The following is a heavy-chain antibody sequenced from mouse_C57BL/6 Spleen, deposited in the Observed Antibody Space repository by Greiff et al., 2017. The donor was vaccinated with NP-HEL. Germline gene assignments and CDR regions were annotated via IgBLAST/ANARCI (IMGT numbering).Heavy chain of an antibody. CDR1: GYTFTTYP. J-gene: IGHJ1*03. Sequence: VQLQQSGAELVKPGASVKMSCKASGYTFTTYPIEWMKQNHGKSLEWIGNFHPYNDDTNYNEKFKGKATLTVEKSSSTVYLELSRLTSDDSAVYYCARSFYGSSNYWYFDVWGTGTTVTVSS. V-gene: IGHV1-47*01. CDR2: FHPYNDDT. CDR3: ARSFYGSSNYWYFDV. D-gene: IGHD1-1*01.